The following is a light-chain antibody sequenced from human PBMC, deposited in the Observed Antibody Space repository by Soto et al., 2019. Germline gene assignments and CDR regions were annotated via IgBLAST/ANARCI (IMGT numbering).Light chain of an antibody. Sequence: EIVLTQSPATLSLSPGERATLSCRASQSINRHLAWYRQKPGQAPRILIYDASKRATGVPARFSGSGSGTDFTLTISSLEPEDFAVYYCQQRGNWPLTFGGGTKVDI. J-gene: IGKJ4*01. CDR2: DAS. CDR3: QQRGNWPLT. CDR1: QSINRH. V-gene: IGKV3-11*01.